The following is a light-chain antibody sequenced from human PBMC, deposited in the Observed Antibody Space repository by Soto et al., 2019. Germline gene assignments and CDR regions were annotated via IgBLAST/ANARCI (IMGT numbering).Light chain of an antibody. J-gene: IGLJ1*01. CDR2: EVT. Sequence: QSVLTRPASVSGSPGQSITISCTGTSSDIGSYDYVSWYQQHPGKAPNLIIYEVTDRPSGVSNRFSGSKSGNTASLTISGLQAEEEADYYCSSFTSTSTRLFGSGTKVTVL. CDR1: SSDIGSYDY. V-gene: IGLV2-14*01. CDR3: SSFTSTSTRL.